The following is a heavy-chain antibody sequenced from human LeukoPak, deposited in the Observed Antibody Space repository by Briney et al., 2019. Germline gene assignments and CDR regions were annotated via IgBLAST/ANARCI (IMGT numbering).Heavy chain of an antibody. CDR3: AKVTYYDFWSGYLDY. CDR1: GFTFSSYA. Sequence: GRSLRLSCAASGFTFSSYAMHWVRQAPGKGLEWVSAISGSGGSTYYADSVKGRFTISRDNSKNTLYLQMNSLRAEDTAVYYCAKVTYYDFWSGYLDYWGQGTLVTASS. J-gene: IGHJ4*02. D-gene: IGHD3-3*01. V-gene: IGHV3-23*01. CDR2: ISGSGGST.